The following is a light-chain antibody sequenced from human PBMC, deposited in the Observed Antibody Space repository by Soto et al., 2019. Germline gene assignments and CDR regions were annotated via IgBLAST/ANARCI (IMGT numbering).Light chain of an antibody. CDR2: DAS. CDR1: QSISNY. CDR3: QLRSNRPPTWT. V-gene: IGKV3-11*01. Sequence: EIVLTQSPATLSLSPGERATLSCRASQSISNYLAWYQHKPGQAPRLLIYDASSRATGIPARFSGSGSGTDFTLTISSREPEDFAVYFCQLRSNRPPTWTFGQGTKVEVK. J-gene: IGKJ1*01.